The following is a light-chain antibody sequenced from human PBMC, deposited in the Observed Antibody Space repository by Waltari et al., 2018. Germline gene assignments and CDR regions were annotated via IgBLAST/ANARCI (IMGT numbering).Light chain of an antibody. CDR1: SSDVGNYNL. CDR2: EVS. V-gene: IGLV2-23*02. Sequence: QSALTQPASVSGSPGQSITISCTGTSSDVGNYNLVSWYQRHPGKAPKLMIYEVSTRPSGVSNRFSGSKSGNTASLTISGLQPEDETDYYCCSYAGHSTYVFGTGTKVTVL. J-gene: IGLJ1*01. CDR3: CSYAGHSTYV.